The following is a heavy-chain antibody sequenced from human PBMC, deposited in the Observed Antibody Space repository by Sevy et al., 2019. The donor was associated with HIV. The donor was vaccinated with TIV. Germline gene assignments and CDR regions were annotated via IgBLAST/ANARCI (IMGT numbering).Heavy chain of an antibody. D-gene: IGHD2-8*01. J-gene: IGHJ4*02. CDR3: AREGCTKPHDY. CDR1: GFDFSIYS. CDR2: LSFGCGKI. V-gene: IGHV3-23*01. Sequence: GGCLRLSCAASGFDFSIYSMSWVRQAPGKGLEWVSTLSFGCGKINYADSVKGRFTISRVNSKSSVYLQMNNMRVEDTAVYYCAREGCTKPHDYWGQGTLVTVSS.